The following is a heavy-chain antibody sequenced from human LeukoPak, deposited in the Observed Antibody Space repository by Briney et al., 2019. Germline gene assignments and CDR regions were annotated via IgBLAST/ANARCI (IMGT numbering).Heavy chain of an antibody. J-gene: IGHJ4*02. V-gene: IGHV3-23*01. CDR2: ISGSGGST. CDR1: GFTFSSYA. D-gene: IGHD3-16*01. CDR3: AKGYYDYVWGSYYFDY. Sequence: PGGSLRLSCAASGFTFSSYAMSWVRQAPGKGLEWVSAISGSGGSTYYADSVKGRFTISRDNPRDTLYLQMSSLRAEDTAVYYCAKGYYDYVWGSYYFDYWGQGTLVTVSS.